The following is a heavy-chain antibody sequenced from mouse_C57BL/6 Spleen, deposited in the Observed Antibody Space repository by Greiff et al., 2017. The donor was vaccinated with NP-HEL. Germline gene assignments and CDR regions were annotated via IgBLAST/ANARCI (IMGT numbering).Heavy chain of an antibody. CDR3: ARERKDSMDY. CDR2: INYDGSST. CDR1: GFTFSDYY. V-gene: IGHV5-16*01. Sequence: EVKLMESEGGLVQPGSSMKLSCTASGFTFSDYYMAWVRQVPEKGLEWVANINYDGSSTYYLDSLKSRFIISRDNAKNILYLQMSSLKSEDTATYYCARERKDSMDYWGQGTSVTVSS. J-gene: IGHJ4*01.